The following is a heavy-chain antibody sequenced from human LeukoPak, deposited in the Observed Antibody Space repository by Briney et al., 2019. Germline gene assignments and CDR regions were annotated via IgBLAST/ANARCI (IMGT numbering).Heavy chain of an antibody. J-gene: IGHJ4*02. CDR1: GGSITSYY. D-gene: IGHD6-19*01. CDR3: ACSSSGWFWNY. V-gene: IGHV4-4*07. CDR2: MHASGST. Sequence: SETLFLTCTVSGGSITSYYWNWIRLPAGKGLEWIGHMHASGSTNYNPSLKSRVTMSVDTSKNQFSLRLNSVTAADTAVYYCACSSSGWFWNYWGQGTLVTVSS.